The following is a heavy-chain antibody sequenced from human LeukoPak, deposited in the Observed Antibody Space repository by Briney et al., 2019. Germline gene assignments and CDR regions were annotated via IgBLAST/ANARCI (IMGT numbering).Heavy chain of an antibody. CDR3: ARIGLGMYYGSGSYEAFDP. J-gene: IGHJ5*02. CDR2: IIPIFGTA. CDR1: GGTFSSYA. D-gene: IGHD3-10*01. V-gene: IGHV1-69*13. Sequence: AVNVSCKASGGTFSSYAISWVRQAPGRGVEWMGGIIPIFGTANYAQKFQGRVTSTADESTRTAYVELSSLRSEDTAVYYCARIGLGMYYGSGSYEAFDPWGQGTLVTVSS.